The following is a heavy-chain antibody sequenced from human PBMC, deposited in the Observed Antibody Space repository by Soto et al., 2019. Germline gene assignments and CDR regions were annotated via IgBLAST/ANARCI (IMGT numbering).Heavy chain of an antibody. Sequence: PSETLSLTCTVSGGSISSGGYYWSWIRQHPGKGLEWIGYIYYSGSTYYNPSLKSRVTISVDTSKNQFSLKLSSVTAADTAVYYRARDFCSSTSCSYFDYWGQGTVVTVS. J-gene: IGHJ4*02. V-gene: IGHV4-31*03. D-gene: IGHD2-2*01. CDR3: ARDFCSSTSCSYFDY. CDR2: IYYSGST. CDR1: GGSISSGGYY.